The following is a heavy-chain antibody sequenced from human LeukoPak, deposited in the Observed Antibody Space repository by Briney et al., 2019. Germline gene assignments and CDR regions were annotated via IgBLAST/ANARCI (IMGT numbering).Heavy chain of an antibody. J-gene: IGHJ2*01. V-gene: IGHV3-23*01. D-gene: IGHD1-14*01. CDR3: AKGHHRGNPREWYFHL. CDR2: ISGSGGST. CDR1: GFTFSTYA. Sequence: GGSLRLPCEGSGFTFSTYAMSWVRQAPGKGLEWVSAISGSGGSTYYADSVKGRFTISRDNSKNTLYLQMNSLRAEDTAVYYRAKGHHRGNPREWYFHLRGRGTLVTVSS.